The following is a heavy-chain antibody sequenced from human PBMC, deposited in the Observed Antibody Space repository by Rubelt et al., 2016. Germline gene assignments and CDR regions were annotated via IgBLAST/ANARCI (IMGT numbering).Heavy chain of an antibody. D-gene: IGHD4-11*01. CDR3: AKSMAYTALFHI. Sequence: EVQLVESGGGLIQPGGSLRLSCAASGFTVSTNYMTWVRQAPGRGLEWMTLMSGDGSIEYYADSVKGRFTISRDNSKNTLYLQMNSLRAEDTAVYYCAKSMAYTALFHIWGQGTMVTVSS. CDR1: GFTVSTNY. J-gene: IGHJ3*02. CDR2: MSGDGSIE. V-gene: IGHV3-53*01.